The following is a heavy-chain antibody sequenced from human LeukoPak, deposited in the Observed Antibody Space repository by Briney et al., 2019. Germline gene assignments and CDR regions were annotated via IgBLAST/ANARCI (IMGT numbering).Heavy chain of an antibody. CDR2: IYYSGST. D-gene: IGHD6-25*01. CDR3: ARDRGYSSAHFDY. J-gene: IGHJ4*02. Sequence: SETLSLTCTVSCGSVSSGSYYWSWIRQPPGKGLEWIGYIYYSGSTNYNPSLKSRVTISVDTSKNQFSLKLSSVTAADTAVYYCARDRGYSSAHFDYWGQGTLVTVSS. CDR1: CGSVSSGSYY. V-gene: IGHV4-61*01.